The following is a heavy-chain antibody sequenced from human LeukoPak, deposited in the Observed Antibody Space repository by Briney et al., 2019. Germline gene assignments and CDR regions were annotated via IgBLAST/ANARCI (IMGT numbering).Heavy chain of an antibody. CDR1: GFIFSDYA. CDR3: ARRGYFDY. J-gene: IGHJ4*02. V-gene: IGHV3-30*09. Sequence: PGGSLRLSCAASGFIFSDYAMHWVRQSPGKGLEWVAFMSYDGRNEYYADSVKGRFAISRDNYKNTLHLQMNRLRPGDTAVYYCARRGYFDYWGQGTLVTVSS. CDR2: MSYDGRNE. D-gene: IGHD3-16*01.